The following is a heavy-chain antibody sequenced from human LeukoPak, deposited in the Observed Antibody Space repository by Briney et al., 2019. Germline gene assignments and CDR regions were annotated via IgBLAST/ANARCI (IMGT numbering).Heavy chain of an antibody. CDR1: GFTFSRHW. CDR3: AKDSRPAYYYDSSGPRYFDL. D-gene: IGHD3-22*01. J-gene: IGHJ2*01. V-gene: IGHV3-30*02. Sequence: GGSLRLSCATSGFTFSRHWMSWVRQAPGKGLEWVAFIRYDGSNKYYADSVKGRFTISRDNSENTLYLQMNSLRAEDTAVYYCAKDSRPAYYYDSSGPRYFDLWGRGTLVTVSS. CDR2: IRYDGSNK.